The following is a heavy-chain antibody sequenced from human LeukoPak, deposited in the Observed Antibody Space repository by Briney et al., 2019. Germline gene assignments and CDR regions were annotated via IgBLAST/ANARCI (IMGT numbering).Heavy chain of an antibody. V-gene: IGHV3-7*01. D-gene: IGHD3-3*01. CDR2: IKQDGSEK. CDR3: ARLLYDFWSGYYNPLSFDY. CDR1: GFTFSSYW. Sequence: GGSLRLSCAASGFTFSSYWMSWVRQAPGKGLEGVANIKQDGSEKYYVESVKGGFTISRENAKNSLYMQMNSLRDEETGVYYCARLLYDFWSGYYNPLSFDYWGQGTLVTVSS. J-gene: IGHJ4*02.